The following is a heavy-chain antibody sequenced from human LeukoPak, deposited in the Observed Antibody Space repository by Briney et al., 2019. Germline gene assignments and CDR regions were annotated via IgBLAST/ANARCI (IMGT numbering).Heavy chain of an antibody. CDR1: GFTFSSYS. CDR3: ARNYYDSSGYSDY. J-gene: IGHJ4*02. CDR2: NSNSSSYI. Sequence: GGSLRLACAASGFTFSSYSMNWVRQAPGKGLEWVSSNSNSSSYIYYADSVKGRFTISRDNAKNSLYLQMNSLRAEDTAVYYCARNYYDSSGYSDYWGQGTLVTVSS. V-gene: IGHV3-21*01. D-gene: IGHD3-22*01.